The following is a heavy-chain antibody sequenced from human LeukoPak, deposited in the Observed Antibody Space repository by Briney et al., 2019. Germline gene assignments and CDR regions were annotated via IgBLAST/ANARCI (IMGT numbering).Heavy chain of an antibody. D-gene: IGHD3-22*01. CDR1: GYTFTSYG. CDR2: ISAYNGNT. J-gene: IGHJ4*02. V-gene: IGHV1-18*01. CDR3: ARDPGSDYYDSSGSFDY. Sequence: ASVKVSCKASGYTFTSYGISWVRQAPGQGLEWMGWISAYNGNTNYAQKLQGRVTMTTDTSTSTAYMELSRLRSDDTAMYYCARDPGSDYYDSSGSFDYWGQGTLVTVSS.